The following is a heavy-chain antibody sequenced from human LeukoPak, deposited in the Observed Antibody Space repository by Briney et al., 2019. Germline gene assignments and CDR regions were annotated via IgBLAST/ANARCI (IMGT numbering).Heavy chain of an antibody. D-gene: IGHD3-22*01. CDR1: GGSISSSSYY. V-gene: IGHV4-39*01. J-gene: IGHJ3*02. Sequence: SETLSLTCTVSGGSISSSSYYWGWIRQPPGKGLEWIGSMYYSGSTYYNPSLKSRVTISVDTSKNQFSLKPSSVTAADTAVYYCARRSGITMIVVLISDAFDIWGQGTMVTVSS. CDR2: MYYSGST. CDR3: ARRSGITMIVVLISDAFDI.